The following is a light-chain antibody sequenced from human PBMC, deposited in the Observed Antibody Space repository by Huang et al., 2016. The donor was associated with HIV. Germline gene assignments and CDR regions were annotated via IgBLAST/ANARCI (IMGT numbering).Light chain of an antibody. CDR1: QHINKY. CDR3: QQSVKTPRT. J-gene: IGKJ2*01. CDR2: GSS. Sequence: DIQITQSPSSLSASVGDRVTITCRASQHINKYLNWYQQQPGNAPKLLISGSSTLQSGVPSSFSGSGSGTDFTLTISSLQPEDSAVYFCQQSVKTPRTFGQGTKLEI. V-gene: IGKV1-39*01.